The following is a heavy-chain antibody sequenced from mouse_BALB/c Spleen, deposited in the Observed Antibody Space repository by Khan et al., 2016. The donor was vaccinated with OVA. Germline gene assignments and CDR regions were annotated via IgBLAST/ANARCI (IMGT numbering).Heavy chain of an antibody. D-gene: IGHD1-1*01. CDR3: ARNRDYYGSSWEDY. V-gene: IGHV1-77*01. CDR1: GYTFTDHY. J-gene: IGHJ4*01. CDR2: IYPGSGNT. Sequence: QVQLQQSGAELARPGASVKLSCKASGYTFTDHYINWVKQRTGQGLEWIGEIYPGSGNTFYNEKFKGKATLTAAKSSRTAYMQLSSLTSEDSAVYFCARNRDYYGSSWEDYWGQGTSVTVSS.